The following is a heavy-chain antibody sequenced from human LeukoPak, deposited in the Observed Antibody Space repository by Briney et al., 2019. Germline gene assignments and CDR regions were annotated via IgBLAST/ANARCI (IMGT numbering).Heavy chain of an antibody. J-gene: IGHJ5*02. CDR3: ARGFRNWFDP. D-gene: IGHD3-10*01. V-gene: IGHV1-2*02. Sequence: ASVKVSCKASGYTFTGYYMHWVRQAPGQGLEWMGWINPNSGGTNYAQKFQGRVTMTTDTSTSTAYMELRSLRSDDTAVYYCARGFRNWFDPWGQGTLVTVSS. CDR1: GYTFTGYY. CDR2: INPNSGGT.